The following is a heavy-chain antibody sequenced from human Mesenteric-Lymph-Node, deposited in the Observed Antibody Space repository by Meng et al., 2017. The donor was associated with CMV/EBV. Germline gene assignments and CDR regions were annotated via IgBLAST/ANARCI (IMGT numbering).Heavy chain of an antibody. Sequence: GGSLRLSCAASGFTFSSYAMTWVRQAPGKGLEWVSYSSASGATTYYADSVKGRFTLSRDNAKNSVFLQMHSLRAEDTAVYYCARDDNYPRGYFDSWGPGILVTVSS. CDR3: ARDDNYPRGYFDS. CDR2: SSASGATT. CDR1: GFTFSSYA. J-gene: IGHJ4*02. V-gene: IGHV3-48*03. D-gene: IGHD1-1*01.